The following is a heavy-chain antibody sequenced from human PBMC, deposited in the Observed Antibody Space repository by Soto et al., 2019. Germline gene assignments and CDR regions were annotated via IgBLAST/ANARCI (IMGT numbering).Heavy chain of an antibody. Sequence: GASVKVSCKASGGTFSNYAISWVRQAPGQGLEWVGGIIPIFGTTNYAQKFQGRVTITAHESTSTAYMELSSLRSEDTAVYYCARESPPGYFDYWGQGTLVTVSS. CDR3: ARESPPGYFDY. J-gene: IGHJ4*02. CDR2: IIPIFGTT. V-gene: IGHV1-69*13. CDR1: GGTFSNYA.